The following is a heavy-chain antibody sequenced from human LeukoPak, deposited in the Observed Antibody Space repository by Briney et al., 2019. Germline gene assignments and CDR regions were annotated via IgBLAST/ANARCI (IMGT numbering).Heavy chain of an antibody. D-gene: IGHD6-13*01. CDR2: IYHSGST. CDR1: GGSISSGGYY. CDR3: ARGRAAATDY. J-gene: IGHJ4*02. Sequence: SETLSLTCTVSGGSISSGGYYWSWIRQPPGKGLEWIGYIYHSGSTYYNPSLKSRVTISVDRSKNQFSLKLSSVTAADTAVYYCARGRAAATDYWGQGTLVSVSS. V-gene: IGHV4-30-2*01.